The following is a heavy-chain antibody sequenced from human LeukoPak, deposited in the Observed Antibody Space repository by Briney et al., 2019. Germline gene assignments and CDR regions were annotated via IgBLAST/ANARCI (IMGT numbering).Heavy chain of an antibody. D-gene: IGHD3-22*01. CDR3: ARAYGFYDSSGYYDGGHFDY. J-gene: IGHJ4*02. V-gene: IGHV3-23*01. Sequence: GGSLRLSCAASGFTFSNYAMNWVRQAPGKGLEWVSLISGSTGSTYYADSVKGRFSISRDNSKNTVYLQMNSLRAEDTAVYFCARAYGFYDSSGYYDGGHFDYWGQGTLVTVSS. CDR2: ISGSTGST. CDR1: GFTFSNYA.